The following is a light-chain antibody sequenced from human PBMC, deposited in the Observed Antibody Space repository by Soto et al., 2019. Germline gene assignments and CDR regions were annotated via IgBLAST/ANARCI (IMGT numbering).Light chain of an antibody. V-gene: IGLV1-40*01. Sequence: QSVLTQPPSVSEAPGQRVTISCTGSSSNIGAGYEAHWYQQVPGTAPKLLIYENNNRPSGVPDRFSGSKSGTSASPAITGLQAEDEAEYYCQSYDSSLSGYVFGTGTKVNVL. CDR1: SSNIGAGYE. CDR2: ENN. CDR3: QSYDSSLSGYV. J-gene: IGLJ1*01.